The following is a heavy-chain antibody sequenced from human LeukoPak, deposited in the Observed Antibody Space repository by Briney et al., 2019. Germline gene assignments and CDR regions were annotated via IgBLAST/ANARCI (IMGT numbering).Heavy chain of an antibody. J-gene: IGHJ6*03. Sequence: AAVKVSCKASGYSFSTFDINWVRQAPGQGLEWMGWLNPNTGKTGYAQKFQDRVTITGNSSISTVDMELSSLTSDDTAVYYCARGPLTGDHYHYYMDVWGKGTTVTVSS. CDR3: ARGPLTGDHYHYYMDV. V-gene: IGHV1-8*03. CDR2: LNPNTGKT. CDR1: GYSFSTFD. D-gene: IGHD7-27*01.